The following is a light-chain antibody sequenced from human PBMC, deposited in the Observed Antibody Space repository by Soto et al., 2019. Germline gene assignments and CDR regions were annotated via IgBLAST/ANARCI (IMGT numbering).Light chain of an antibody. Sequence: EIVLTQSPGTLSLSLGERATLSCRASQSVNNAYLAWYQQKPGQAPRLLIYGASTRVTGVPDRYSGSGFGTDFTLTISRLEPEDSAVYYCQQYGGSLPYTFGQGTNLEIK. J-gene: IGKJ2*01. CDR3: QQYGGSLPYT. CDR1: QSVNNAY. CDR2: GAS. V-gene: IGKV3-20*01.